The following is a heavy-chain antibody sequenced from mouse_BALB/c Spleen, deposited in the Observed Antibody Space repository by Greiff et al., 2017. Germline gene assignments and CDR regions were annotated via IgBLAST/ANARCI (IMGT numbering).Heavy chain of an antibody. V-gene: IGHV3-6*02. CDR2: ISYDGSN. CDR3: AGGYGNYYFDY. D-gene: IGHD2-10*02. CDR1: GYSITSGYY. J-gene: IGHJ2*01. Sequence: EVKLLESGPGLVKPSPSLSLTCSVTGYSITSGYYWNWIRQFPGNKLEWMGYISYDGSNNYNPSLKNRISITRDTSKNQFFLKLNSVTTEDTATYYCAGGYGNYYFDYWGQGTTLTVSS.